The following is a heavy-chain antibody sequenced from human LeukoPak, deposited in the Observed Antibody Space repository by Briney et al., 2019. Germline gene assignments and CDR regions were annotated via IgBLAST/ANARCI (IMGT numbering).Heavy chain of an antibody. CDR1: GFTFSSYA. Sequence: PGGSLRLSCAASGFTFSSYAMNWVRQAPGKGLEWVSGISGSGGSTYYADSVKGRFTISRDNSKNTLYLQMNSLRAEDTAVYYCAKGDSSSWFLYYFDYWGQGTLVTVSS. D-gene: IGHD6-13*01. CDR3: AKGDSSSWFLYYFDY. CDR2: ISGSGGST. V-gene: IGHV3-23*01. J-gene: IGHJ4*02.